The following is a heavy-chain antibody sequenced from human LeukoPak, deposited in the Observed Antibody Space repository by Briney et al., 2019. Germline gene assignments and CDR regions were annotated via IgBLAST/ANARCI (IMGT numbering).Heavy chain of an antibody. CDR2: IYHSGST. D-gene: IGHD6-19*01. Sequence: SQTLSLTCTVSGGSISSGGYYWSWIRQPPGKGLEWIGYIYHSGSTYYNPSLKSRVTISVDRSKNQFSLKLSSVTAADTAVYYCARSYSSGYKGAEIDYWGQGTLVTVSS. CDR1: GGSISSGGYY. J-gene: IGHJ4*02. V-gene: IGHV4-30-2*01. CDR3: ARSYSSGYKGAEIDY.